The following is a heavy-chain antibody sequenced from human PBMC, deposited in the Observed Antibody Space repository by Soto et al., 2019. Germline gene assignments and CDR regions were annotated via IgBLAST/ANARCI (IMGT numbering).Heavy chain of an antibody. D-gene: IGHD3-16*01. Sequence: GPPVKVSCKDSVGLFSSFAISWVRQAPGQGLEWMGGIIPVFGTTNYAQKFQGRVTITADESTNTAYMELSSLTSDDTAMYYCARGGGPYVWFNEFWGQGTQVTVSS. CDR2: IIPVFGTT. CDR3: ARGGGPYVWFNEF. CDR1: VGLFSSFA. V-gene: IGHV1-69*13. J-gene: IGHJ4*02.